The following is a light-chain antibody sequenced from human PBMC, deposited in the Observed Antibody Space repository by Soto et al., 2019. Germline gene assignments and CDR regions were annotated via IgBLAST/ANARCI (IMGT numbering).Light chain of an antibody. Sequence: DVQLTQSPSSLPASVGDRVTITCRAHQSISNFLNWYQRKHGEAPKLLIYAASNLQSGVPSRFSGSGSATDFALTISGLQPDDFATYYCQQTYSTPRLTFGGGTKVDIK. J-gene: IGKJ4*01. CDR3: QQTYSTPRLT. V-gene: IGKV1-39*01. CDR1: QSISNF. CDR2: AAS.